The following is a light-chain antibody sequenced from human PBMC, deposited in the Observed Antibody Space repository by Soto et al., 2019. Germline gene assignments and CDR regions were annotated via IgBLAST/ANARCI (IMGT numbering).Light chain of an antibody. CDR1: QSIDNY. Sequence: DIQVTQSPSSLSASVGGRVTITCRASQSIDNYLNWYQQKPGRAPNLLIYGASTLQSGVPSRFRGSGSGTDFTLTITTLQPEDFATYYCQQAYTTPLTFGGGTKVEI. CDR3: QQAYTTPLT. CDR2: GAS. V-gene: IGKV1-39*01. J-gene: IGKJ4*01.